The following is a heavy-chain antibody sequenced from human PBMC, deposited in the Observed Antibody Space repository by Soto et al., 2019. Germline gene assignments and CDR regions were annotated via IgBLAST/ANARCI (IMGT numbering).Heavy chain of an antibody. V-gene: IGHV4-39*07. CDR3: ARGPTALGY. CDR1: GGSISSSSFH. CDR2: IYYSGST. Sequence: SLTCTVSGGSISSSSFHWGWIRQPPGKGLEWIGSIYYSGSTYYSPSLKSRVTISVDTSKNQFSLQLNSVTPEDTAVYYCARGPTALGYWGQGTLVTVSS. J-gene: IGHJ4*02.